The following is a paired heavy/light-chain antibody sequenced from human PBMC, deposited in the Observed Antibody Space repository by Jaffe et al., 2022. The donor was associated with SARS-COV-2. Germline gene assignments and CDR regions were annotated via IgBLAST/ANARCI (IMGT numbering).Heavy chain of an antibody. J-gene: IGHJ3*02. Sequence: QVQLVQSGAEVKKPGSSVKVSCRASGGTFSNYPIHWVRQAPGQGLEWMGQIIPISGRPNYAQSFQGRVTITADESTNTVYMELSGLRSDDAAIYYCARPYRGDDYFSSGAFDIWGQGTMVTVSS. V-gene: IGHV1-69*01. CDR2: IIPISGRP. D-gene: IGHD2-21*02. CDR3: ARPYRGDDYFSSGAFDI. CDR1: GGTFSNYP.
Light chain of an antibody. Sequence: SYVLTQPPSLSVAPGETARLTCGGNDLGTKSVHWYQQKPGQAPVLVICYDSDRPSGIPGRFSGSKSGNTATLTISRVEAGDEADYSCQVWDSSSDWVFGGGTKLTVL. CDR2: YDS. CDR3: QVWDSSSDWV. V-gene: IGLV3-21*04. J-gene: IGLJ3*02. CDR1: DLGTKS.